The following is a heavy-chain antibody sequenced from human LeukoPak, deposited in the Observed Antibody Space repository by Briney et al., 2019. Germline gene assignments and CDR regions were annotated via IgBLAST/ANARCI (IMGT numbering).Heavy chain of an antibody. V-gene: IGHV3-30*02. J-gene: IGHJ4*02. CDR2: IRYDGSNK. Sequence: GGSLRLSCAASGFTFSSYGMHWVRQAPGKGLEWVAFIRYDGSNKYYADSVKGRFTISRDNSKNTLYLQMNSLRAEDTAVYYCAKAFWSGYYTPWYFDYWGQGTLVTVSS. D-gene: IGHD3-3*01. CDR1: GFTFSSYG. CDR3: AKAFWSGYYTPWYFDY.